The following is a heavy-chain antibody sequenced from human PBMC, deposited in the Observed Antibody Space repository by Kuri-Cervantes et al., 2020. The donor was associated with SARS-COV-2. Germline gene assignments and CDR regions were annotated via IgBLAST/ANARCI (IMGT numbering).Heavy chain of an antibody. Sequence: GESLKISCKASGYTFTSYAMHWVRQAPGQRLEWMGWINAGNGNTKYSQKFQGRVTMTEDTSTDTAYMELSSLRSEDTAVYYCATAPAYSGRALLAYWGQGTLVTVSS. V-gene: IGHV1-3*01. J-gene: IGHJ4*02. CDR1: GYTFTSYA. D-gene: IGHD1-26*01. CDR3: ATAPAYSGRALLAY. CDR2: INAGNGNT.